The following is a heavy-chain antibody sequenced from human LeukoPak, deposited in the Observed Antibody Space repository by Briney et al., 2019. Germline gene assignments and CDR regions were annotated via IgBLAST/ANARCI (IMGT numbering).Heavy chain of an antibody. D-gene: IGHD1-26*01. CDR3: AKDGRPSGSYYY. CDR1: GFTFSSYA. CDR2: ISGSGGST. Sequence: GSLRLSCTASGFTFSSYAMSWVRQAPGKGLEWVSAISGSGGSTYYADSVKGRFTISRDNSKNTLYLQMNSLRAEDTAVYYCAKDGRPSGSYYYWGQGTLVTVSS. V-gene: IGHV3-23*01. J-gene: IGHJ4*02.